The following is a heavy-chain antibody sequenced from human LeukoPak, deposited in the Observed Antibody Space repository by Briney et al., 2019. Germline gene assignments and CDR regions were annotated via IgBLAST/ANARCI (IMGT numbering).Heavy chain of an antibody. V-gene: IGHV1-2*02. CDR3: ARDTPHYCSSTSCPFDY. Sequence: ASVKVSCKASGYTFTGYYMHWVRQAPGQGLEWMGWINPNSGGTNYAQKFQGRVTMTRDTSISTAYMELSRLRSDDTAVYYCARDTPHYCSSTSCPFDYWGQGTLATVSS. CDR1: GYTFTGYY. J-gene: IGHJ4*02. D-gene: IGHD2-2*01. CDR2: INPNSGGT.